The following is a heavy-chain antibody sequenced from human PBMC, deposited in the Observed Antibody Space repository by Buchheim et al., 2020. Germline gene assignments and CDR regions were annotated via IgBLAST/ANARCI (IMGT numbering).Heavy chain of an antibody. CDR2: ISSSSIYI. CDR3: ARSRIGAATIGWAFDI. Sequence: EVQLMESGGGLVKPGGSLRLSCAASGFSFSSYSMNWVRQAPGKGLEWVSSISSSSIYIYYADSVKGRFTISRDNAKNSLSLQINSLRAEDTAVYHCARSRIGAATIGWAFDIWGQGT. V-gene: IGHV3-21*01. D-gene: IGHD6-25*01. CDR1: GFSFSSYS. J-gene: IGHJ3*02.